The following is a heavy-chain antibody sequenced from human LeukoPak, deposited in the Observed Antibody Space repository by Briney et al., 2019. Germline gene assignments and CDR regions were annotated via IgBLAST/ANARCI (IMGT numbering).Heavy chain of an antibody. J-gene: IGHJ6*03. CDR3: ARRVDGSGRYRGYYYYYMDV. Sequence: PGGSLRLSCAASGFTFSTYWMTWVRQAPGKGLEWVANIKPDGSQIYYVDSVKGRFTISRDNAKNSMYLQMNSLRAEDTALYYCARRVDGSGRYRGYYYYYMDVWGKGTTVTISS. D-gene: IGHD3-10*01. V-gene: IGHV3-7*03. CDR1: GFTFSTYW. CDR2: IKPDGSQI.